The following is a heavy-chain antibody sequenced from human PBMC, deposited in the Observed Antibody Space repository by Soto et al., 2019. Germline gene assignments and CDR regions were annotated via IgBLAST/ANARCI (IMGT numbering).Heavy chain of an antibody. CDR1: GFSRSSFG. CDR3: ANDFGSGNNPLFAY. Sequence: GGSLRLSCVVSGFSRSSFGMSWVRQAPGKGLEWVSTISDDAKTTWYANSVKGRFTMSRDTSKNTLFVQMDYLRAEDTAVYYCANDFGSGNNPLFAYWGQGTLVTVSS. CDR2: ISDDAKTT. D-gene: IGHD3-10*01. V-gene: IGHV3-23*01. J-gene: IGHJ4*02.